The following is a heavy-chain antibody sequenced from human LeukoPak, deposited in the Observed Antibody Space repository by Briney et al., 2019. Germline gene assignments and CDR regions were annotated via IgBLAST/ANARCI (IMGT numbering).Heavy chain of an antibody. J-gene: IGHJ3*02. CDR2: IYGDDGT. CDR3: AREVMAKRRAFDI. D-gene: IGHD2-8*01. CDR1: GFTASSNY. Sequence: GGSLRLSCTASGFTASSNYMSWVRQAPGKGLEWVSVIYGDDGTYYAASVKGRFTTSRHTSKKTLYLQMNSLRAEDTAVYYCAREVMAKRRAFDIWGQGTVVTVSS. V-gene: IGHV3-53*04.